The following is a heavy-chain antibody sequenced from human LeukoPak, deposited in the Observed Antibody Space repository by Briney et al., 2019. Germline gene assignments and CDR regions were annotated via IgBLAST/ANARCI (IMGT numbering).Heavy chain of an antibody. J-gene: IGHJ5*02. CDR3: ARHEGGCSYGHPLFYDSSGNNWFDP. V-gene: IGHV4-39*01. Sequence: PSETLSLTCTVSGGSISSSGYYWGWIRQPPGKVLEWIASIYYSGSTYYNPSLKSRVIISVDTSKNQLSLKLSSLTAADTAVYYCARHEGGCSYGHPLFYDSSGNNWFDPWGQGTLVTVSS. CDR1: GGSISSSGYY. CDR2: IYYSGST. D-gene: IGHD3-22*01.